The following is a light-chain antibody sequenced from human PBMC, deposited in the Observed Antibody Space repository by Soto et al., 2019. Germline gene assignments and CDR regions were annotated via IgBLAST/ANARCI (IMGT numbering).Light chain of an antibody. CDR1: IRDVGGYNL. J-gene: IGLJ2*01. V-gene: IGLV2-14*01. CDR2: EVR. CDR3: SSFTSKSSLI. Sequence: QSVLTQPASVSGSPGQSITISCAGTIRDVGGYNLVSWYQQHPGRAPQLILYEVRNRPSGISCRFSGSKSGNTASLTISGLQAEDEADYYCSSFTSKSSLIFGGGTKLTVL.